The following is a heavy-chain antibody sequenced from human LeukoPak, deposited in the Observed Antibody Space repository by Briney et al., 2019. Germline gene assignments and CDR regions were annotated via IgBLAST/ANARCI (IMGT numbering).Heavy chain of an antibody. V-gene: IGHV3-7*01. Sequence: PGGSLRLSCAASGFTFTTYWMGWVRQAPGKGLEWVASIKQDGSEKYYVDSVKGRFTISRDSAENTVYLQMKSLKGEDTAFYYCARPLLYYYGSETYFWFDPWGQGTLVTVSS. CDR3: ARPLLYYYGSETYFWFDP. D-gene: IGHD3-10*01. CDR2: IKQDGSEK. CDR1: GFTFTTYW. J-gene: IGHJ5*02.